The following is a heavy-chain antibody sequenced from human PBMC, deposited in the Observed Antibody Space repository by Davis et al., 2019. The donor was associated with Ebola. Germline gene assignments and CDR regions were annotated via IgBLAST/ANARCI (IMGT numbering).Heavy chain of an antibody. V-gene: IGHV3-33*01. J-gene: IGHJ6*02. CDR1: GFTFSSYG. CDR2: IWYDGSNK. D-gene: IGHD3-10*01. Sequence: GGSLRLSCAASGFTFSSYGMHWVRQAPGKGLEWVAVIWYDGSNKYYADSVKGRFTISRDNSKNTLYLQMNSLRAEDTAVYYCARVKPIYDSGSYHYYGMDVWGQGTTVTVSS. CDR3: ARVKPIYDSGSYHYYGMDV.